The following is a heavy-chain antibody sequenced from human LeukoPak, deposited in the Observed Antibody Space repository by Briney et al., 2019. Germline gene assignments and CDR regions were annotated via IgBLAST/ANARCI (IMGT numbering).Heavy chain of an antibody. CDR3: VRVKERLALLPFDY. CDR1: GFTFSSYW. V-gene: IGHV3-74*01. Sequence: PGRSLRLSCAASGFTFSSYWMHWVRQAPGKGLVWVSRINSDGSSTNYADSVKGRFTISRDNAKSTLYLQMNSLRAENTAVYYGVRVKERLALLPFDYWGQGTLVTVSS. D-gene: IGHD3-3*01. J-gene: IGHJ4*02. CDR2: INSDGSST.